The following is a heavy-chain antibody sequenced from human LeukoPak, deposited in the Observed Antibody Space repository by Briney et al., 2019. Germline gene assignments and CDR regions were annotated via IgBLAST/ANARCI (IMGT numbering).Heavy chain of an antibody. CDR2: MSPNSGNT. Sequence: ASVNVSCKDSGYTSTSYDINWVRQASGQGLERIGWMSPNSGNTDYAQKFTGRVTITRNTSISTAYMALSSLRSEDTAVYYCAWYTPQPRFVPWGQGTLVTVSS. V-gene: IGHV1-8*01. J-gene: IGHJ5*02. CDR3: AWYTPQPRFVP. D-gene: IGHD1-1*01. CDR1: GYTSTSYD.